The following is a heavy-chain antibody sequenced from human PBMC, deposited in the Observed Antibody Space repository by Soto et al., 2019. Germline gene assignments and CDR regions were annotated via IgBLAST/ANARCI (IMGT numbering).Heavy chain of an antibody. V-gene: IGHV1-69*01. CDR3: ARVFTVNYYYYYGMDV. CDR1: GGTFSSYA. D-gene: IGHD4-17*01. J-gene: IGHJ6*02. Sequence: QVQLVQSGAEVKKPGSSVKVSCKASGGTFSSYAISWVRQAPGQGLEWMGGIIPIFGTANYAQKFQGRVTITADESTSTAYRELSSLRSEDTAVYYCARVFTVNYYYYYGMDVWGQGTTVTVSS. CDR2: IIPIFGTA.